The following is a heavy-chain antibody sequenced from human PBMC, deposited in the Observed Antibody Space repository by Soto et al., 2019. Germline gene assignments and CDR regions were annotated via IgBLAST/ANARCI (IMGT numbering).Heavy chain of an antibody. V-gene: IGHV3-23*01. CDR1: GFTFSSYA. D-gene: IGHD2-2*01. CDR2: ISGSGGST. J-gene: IGHJ4*02. CDR3: AKKPPGCSSTSCLIYYFDY. Sequence: GGSLRLSCAASGFTFSSYAMSWVRQAPGKGLEWVSAISGSGGSTYYADSVKGRFTISRDNSKNTLYLQMNSLRAEDTAVYYCAKKPPGCSSTSCLIYYFDYWGQGTLVTVSS.